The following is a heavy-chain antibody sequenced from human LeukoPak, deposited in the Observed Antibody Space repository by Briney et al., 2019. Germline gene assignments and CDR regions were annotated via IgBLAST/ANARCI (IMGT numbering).Heavy chain of an antibody. Sequence: SETLSLTCTVSGGSISSSSYYWGWIRQLPGKGLEWIGSIYYSGSTYYNPSLKSRVTISVDTSKNQFSLKLSSVTAADTAVYYCARDSASHYDFWSGYYRPNYYYYMDVWGKGTTVTVSS. J-gene: IGHJ6*03. CDR2: IYYSGST. CDR3: ARDSASHYDFWSGYYRPNYYYYMDV. V-gene: IGHV4-39*07. D-gene: IGHD3-3*01. CDR1: GGSISSSSYY.